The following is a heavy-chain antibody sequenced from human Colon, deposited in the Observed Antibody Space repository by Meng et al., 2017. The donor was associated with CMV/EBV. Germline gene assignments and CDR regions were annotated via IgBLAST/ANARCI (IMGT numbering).Heavy chain of an antibody. Sequence: QLQLQESGPGLVRPSETLSLTCSVSGAPISNFFWSWIRQSAGMRLEWIGRIQSDGNTYYNPSLKSRVTVSQDTSKNQISLRLTSVTAADTAVYYCGRAGARGVPIDVWGRGTLVTVSS. CDR2: IQSDGNT. CDR1: GAPISNFF. V-gene: IGHV4-4*07. D-gene: IGHD3-10*01. CDR3: GRAGARGVPIDV. J-gene: IGHJ1*01.